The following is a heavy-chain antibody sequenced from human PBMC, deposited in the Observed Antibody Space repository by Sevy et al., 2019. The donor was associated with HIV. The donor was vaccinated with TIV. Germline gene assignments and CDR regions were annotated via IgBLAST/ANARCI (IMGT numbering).Heavy chain of an antibody. CDR3: VKDSIFYDSSSGYRPFYYYGMDV. V-gene: IGHV3-64D*09. CDR2: ISSSGSGT. Sequence: GGSLRLSCSASGFTFSGSALHWVRQAPGKGLEYVSVISSSGSGTYYAESVKGRFTISRDNSKNTLYLQMRSLRTEHTAVYYCVKDSIFYDSSSGYRPFYYYGMDVWGQGTSVTVSS. CDR1: GFTFSGSA. J-gene: IGHJ6*02. D-gene: IGHD3-3*01.